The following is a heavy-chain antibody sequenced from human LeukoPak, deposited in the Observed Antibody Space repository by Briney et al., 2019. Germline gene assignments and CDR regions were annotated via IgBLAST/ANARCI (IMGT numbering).Heavy chain of an antibody. Sequence: PGGSLRLSCAASGFTFSSYGMHWVRQAPGKGLEWVAFIRYDGSNKYYADYVKGRFTISRDNSKNTLYLQMNSLRPEDTAVYYCACAPPYSTNFDYWGQGTLVTVS. CDR3: ACAPPYSTNFDY. V-gene: IGHV3-30*02. D-gene: IGHD6-13*01. CDR1: GFTFSSYG. J-gene: IGHJ4*02. CDR2: IRYDGSNK.